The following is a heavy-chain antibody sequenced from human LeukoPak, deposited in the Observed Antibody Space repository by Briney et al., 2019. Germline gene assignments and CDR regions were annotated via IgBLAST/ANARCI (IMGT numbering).Heavy chain of an antibody. D-gene: IGHD5-12*01. V-gene: IGHV4-39*07. CDR3: ARSKLRGYSGYDPFDY. Sequence: SETLSLTCTVSGGSISSSRSYWDWIRQPPGKGLEWIGSIYYSGTTYYNPSLQSRVTISVDTSKNQFSLKLSSVTAADTAVYYCARSKLRGYSGYDPFDYWGQGTLVTVSS. J-gene: IGHJ4*02. CDR2: IYYSGTT. CDR1: GGSISSSRSY.